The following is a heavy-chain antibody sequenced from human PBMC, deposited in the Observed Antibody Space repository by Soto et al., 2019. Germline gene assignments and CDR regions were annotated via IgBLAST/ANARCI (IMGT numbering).Heavy chain of an antibody. V-gene: IGHV3-23*01. CDR2: ISGSGGST. CDR3: AKGIGSPHRNGVVIILPYYYGMDV. J-gene: IGHJ6*02. Sequence: GGSLRLSCAASGFTFSSYAMSWVRQAPGKGLEWVSAISGSGGSTYYADSVKGRFTISRDNSKNTLYLQMNSLRAEDTAVYYCAKGIGSPHRNGVVIILPYYYGMDVWGQGTTVTVSS. D-gene: IGHD3-3*01. CDR1: GFTFSSYA.